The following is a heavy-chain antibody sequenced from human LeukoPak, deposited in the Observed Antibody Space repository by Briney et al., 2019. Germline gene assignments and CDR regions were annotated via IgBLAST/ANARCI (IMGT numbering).Heavy chain of an antibody. CDR2: INHSGST. Sequence: SQTLSLTCAVYGGSFSGYYWSWIRQPPGKGLEWIGEINHSGSTNYNPSLKSRVTISVDTSKNQFSLKLSSVTAADTAVYYCARVKTRGYSYGYRPYYFDYWGQGTLVTVSS. V-gene: IGHV4-34*01. J-gene: IGHJ4*02. D-gene: IGHD5-18*01. CDR3: ARVKTRGYSYGYRPYYFDY. CDR1: GGSFSGYY.